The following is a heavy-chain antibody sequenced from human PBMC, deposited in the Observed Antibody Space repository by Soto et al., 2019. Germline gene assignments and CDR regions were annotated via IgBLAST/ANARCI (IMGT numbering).Heavy chain of an antibody. CDR3: ARGEYCSTTSCSNYYYGLDV. V-gene: IGHV1-69*13. Sequence: GASVKVSCKASGYTFTSYGISWVRQAPGQGLEWMGGIIAYYGTANYAQKLQGRVTITADDSTSTAYVEVSSLRSDDTAVYYCARGEYCSTTSCSNYYYGLDVWGQGTTVTV. CDR1: GYTFTSYG. J-gene: IGHJ6*02. CDR2: IIAYYGTA. D-gene: IGHD2-2*01.